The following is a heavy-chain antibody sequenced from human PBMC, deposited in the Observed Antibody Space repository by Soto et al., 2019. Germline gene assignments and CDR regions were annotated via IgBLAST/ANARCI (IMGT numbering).Heavy chain of an antibody. D-gene: IGHD3-10*01. J-gene: IGHJ6*03. V-gene: IGHV3-23*01. Sequence: PGGSLRLSCAASGFTFSSYVMSWVRQAPGKGLEWVSAISGSGGSTYYADSVKGRFTISRDNSKNTLYLQMNSLRAEDTAVYYCAKDLLIMVRGVTPWDMDVWGKGTTVTVSS. CDR2: ISGSGGST. CDR3: AKDLLIMVRGVTPWDMDV. CDR1: GFTFSSYV.